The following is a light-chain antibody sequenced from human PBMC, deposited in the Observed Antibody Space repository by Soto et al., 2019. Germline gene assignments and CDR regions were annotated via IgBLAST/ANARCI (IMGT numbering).Light chain of an antibody. J-gene: IGKJ2*01. CDR1: RRVLYSPNNKVY. V-gene: IGKV4-1*01. CDR2: WAS. CDR3: QQYYSHPYT. Sequence: DIVMTQSPASLAVSLGERATINCRSSRRVLYSPNNKVYLAWYQQKPGQPPKLLVNWASTRKTGVPDRFSGSGSGTDFTLTISSLQAEDVAVYYCQQYYSHPYTFGQGTKVEIK.